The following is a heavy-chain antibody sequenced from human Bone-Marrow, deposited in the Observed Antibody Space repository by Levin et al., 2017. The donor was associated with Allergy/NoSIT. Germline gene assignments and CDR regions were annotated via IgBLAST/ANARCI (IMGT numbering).Heavy chain of an antibody. CDR1: GGSLSGHY. Sequence: SQTLSLTCAVSGGSLSGHYLTWTRQPPGKGLEWIGEIHPSGNTDYNPSLKSRLTMSVDTSKNQFSLNLNSVTAADTAVYYCSRGGDHAKLGDYWGLGTLVTVSS. CDR3: SRGGDHAKLGDY. V-gene: IGHV4-34*01. CDR2: IHPSGNT. D-gene: IGHD1-14*01. J-gene: IGHJ4*02.